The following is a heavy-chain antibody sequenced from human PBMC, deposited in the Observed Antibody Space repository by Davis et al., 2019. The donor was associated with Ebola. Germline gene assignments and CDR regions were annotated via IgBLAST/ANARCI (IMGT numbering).Heavy chain of an antibody. CDR2: IYTGDSDT. CDR1: GNSFTSHW. Sequence: PGGSLRLSCKDSGNSFTSHWIGWVRQMPGKGLEWMGIIYTGDSDTSYSPSFRGQVTISADKSTKTAFLVWTGLKASDTAMYYCASLRRTITGMDDAFDIWGQGTMVTVSS. D-gene: IGHD2-8*02. V-gene: IGHV5-51*01. CDR3: ASLRRTITGMDDAFDI. J-gene: IGHJ3*02.